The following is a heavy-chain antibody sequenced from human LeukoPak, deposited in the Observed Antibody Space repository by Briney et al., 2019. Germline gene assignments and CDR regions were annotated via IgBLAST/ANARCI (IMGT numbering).Heavy chain of an antibody. CDR2: IYYSGST. CDR1: GGSISSSNYY. V-gene: IGHV4-39*01. J-gene: IGHJ4*02. Sequence: PSETLSLTCTVSGGSISSSNYYWGWIRQPPGKGLEWIGSIYYSGSTYYNPSLKSRVTISVDTSKNQFSLKLSSVTAADTAVYYCARRRIVATIDYWGQGTLVTVYS. D-gene: IGHD5-12*01. CDR3: ARRRIVATIDY.